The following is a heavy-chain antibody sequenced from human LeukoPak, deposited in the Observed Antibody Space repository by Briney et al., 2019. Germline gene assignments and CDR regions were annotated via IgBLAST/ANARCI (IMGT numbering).Heavy chain of an antibody. V-gene: IGHV1-69*04. D-gene: IGHD3-22*01. Sequence: SVKVSCKASGGTFGSYAISWVRQAPGQGLEWMGRIIPILGIANYAQKFQGRVTITADKSTSTAYMELSSLRSEDTAVYYCARDTIPLYDSSGYYHDYWGQGTLVTVSS. J-gene: IGHJ4*02. CDR2: IIPILGIA. CDR1: GGTFGSYA. CDR3: ARDTIPLYDSSGYYHDY.